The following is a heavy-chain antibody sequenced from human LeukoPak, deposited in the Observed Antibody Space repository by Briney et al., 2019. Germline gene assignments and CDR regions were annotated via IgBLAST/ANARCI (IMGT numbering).Heavy chain of an antibody. CDR1: GFTFSSYS. Sequence: GGSLRLSCAASGFTFSSYSMNWVRQAPGKGLEWVPSISSSSSYIYYADSVKGRFTISRDNAKNSLYLQMNSLRAEDTAVYYCARKGTIFGVACFDYWGQGTLVTVSS. D-gene: IGHD3-3*01. V-gene: IGHV3-21*01. J-gene: IGHJ4*02. CDR3: ARKGTIFGVACFDY. CDR2: ISSSSSYI.